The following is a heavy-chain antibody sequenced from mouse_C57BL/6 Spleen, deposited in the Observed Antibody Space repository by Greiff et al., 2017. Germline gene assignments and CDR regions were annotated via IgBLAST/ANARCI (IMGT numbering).Heavy chain of an antibody. V-gene: IGHV1-64*01. CDR2: IHPNSGST. CDR1: GYTFTSYW. D-gene: IGHD1-1*01. CDR3: ARNVYGSSYIDY. Sequence: QVQLQQPGAELVKPGASVKLSCKASGYTFTSYWMHWVKQRPGQGLEWIGMIHPNSGSTNYNEKFKSKATLTVDKSSSTAYMQLSSLTSEDSAVYFCARNVYGSSYIDYWRQGTTLTVSS. J-gene: IGHJ2*01.